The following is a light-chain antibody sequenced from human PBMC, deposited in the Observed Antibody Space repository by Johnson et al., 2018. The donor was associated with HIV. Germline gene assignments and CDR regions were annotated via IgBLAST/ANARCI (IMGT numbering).Light chain of an antibody. CDR1: TSNIGNNY. Sequence: QSVLTQPPSVSAAPGQKVTISCSGSTSNIGNNYISWYQHLPGTAPKILIYDNDKRPSGIPDRFSGSKSGTSATLGITGLQTGDEADYYCGAWDSSLSAFVFGTGTAVTVL. J-gene: IGLJ1*01. V-gene: IGLV1-51*01. CDR2: DND. CDR3: GAWDSSLSAFV.